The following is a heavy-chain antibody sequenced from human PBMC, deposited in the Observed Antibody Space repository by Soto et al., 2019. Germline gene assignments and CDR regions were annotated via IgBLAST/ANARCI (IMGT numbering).Heavy chain of an antibody. CDR3: TRDYSNGGFDF. V-gene: IGHV3-48*04. Sequence: GXALRLSGAASGFIFSSYAIGWVHQAPGKGLEWISCISGPGTTMTYAGSVKARFTISSDNAKNSLYLQLDSLAAEDTAVYYCTRDYSNGGFDFWGQGTLVTVS. D-gene: IGHD4-4*01. CDR1: GFIFSSYA. CDR2: ISGPGTTM. J-gene: IGHJ4*02.